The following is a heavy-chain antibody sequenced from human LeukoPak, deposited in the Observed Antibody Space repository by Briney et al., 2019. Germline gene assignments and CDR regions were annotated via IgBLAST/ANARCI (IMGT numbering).Heavy chain of an antibody. D-gene: IGHD2-8*01. CDR1: GFTFSDYY. V-gene: IGHV3-11*01. CDR3: ARAAYNCTNGVCYTDWFDP. CDR2: ISSSGSTI. J-gene: IGHJ5*02. Sequence: GGSLRLSCAASGFTFSDYYMSWIRQAPGKGLEWVSYISSSGSTIYYADSVKGRFTISRDNAKNSLYLQMNSLRAEDTAVYYCARAAYNCTNGVCYTDWFDPWGQGTLVTVSS.